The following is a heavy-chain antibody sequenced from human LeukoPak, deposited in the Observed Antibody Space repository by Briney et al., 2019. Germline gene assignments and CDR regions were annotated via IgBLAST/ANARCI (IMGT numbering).Heavy chain of an antibody. Sequence: PGGSLRLSCAASGFTFRDYAMHWVRQAPGKGLEWMGLISDDGDDKYYADSVKGRVSFSRDNSKNTLYLQLNSLRAEDTALYYCGRGPGYSSAWYGADSWGPGTLVTVSS. D-gene: IGHD6-13*01. V-gene: IGHV3-30*04. J-gene: IGHJ4*02. CDR1: GFTFRDYA. CDR3: GRGPGYSSAWYGADS. CDR2: ISDDGDDK.